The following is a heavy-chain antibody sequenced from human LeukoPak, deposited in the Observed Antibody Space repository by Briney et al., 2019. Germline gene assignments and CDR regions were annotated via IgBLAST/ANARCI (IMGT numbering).Heavy chain of an antibody. J-gene: IGHJ4*02. V-gene: IGHV3-7*01. Sequence: GGSLRLSCAASGFPFTSHWLSWFRQSPGRGLEWVAHINSDGSEKNYVDSMKGRFTISRDNARNSQFLQMNSLRAEDTAVYYCASGGGWVFFNWGQGTLVTVSS. CDR2: INSDGSEK. CDR3: ASGGGWVFFN. D-gene: IGHD6-19*01. CDR1: GFPFTSHW.